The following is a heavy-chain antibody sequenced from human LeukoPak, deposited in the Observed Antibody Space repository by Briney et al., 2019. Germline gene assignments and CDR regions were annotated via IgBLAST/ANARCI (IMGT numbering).Heavy chain of an antibody. CDR1: GFTFSSYA. J-gene: IGHJ4*02. Sequence: GGSLRLSCAASGFTFSSYAMSWVRQAPGKGLEWVSAISGSGGSTYYADSVKGRFTISRDNSMNTLYLQMNSLRAEDTALYYCANFQCGYFGYWGQGTLVTVSS. D-gene: IGHD2/OR15-2a*01. V-gene: IGHV3-23*01. CDR2: ISGSGGST. CDR3: ANFQCGYFGY.